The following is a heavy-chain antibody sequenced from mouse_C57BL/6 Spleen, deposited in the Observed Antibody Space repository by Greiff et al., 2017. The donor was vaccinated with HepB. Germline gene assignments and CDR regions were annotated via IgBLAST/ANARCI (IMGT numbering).Heavy chain of an antibody. CDR1: GYTFTSYW. CDR3: ARVASGSSYFDY. Sequence: QVQLQQPGAELVMPGASVKLSCKASGYTFTSYWMHWVKQRPGQGLEWIGEIDPSDSYTNYNQKFKGKSTLTVDKSSSTAYMQLSSLTSEDSAVYYCARVASGSSYFDYWGQGTTLTVSS. J-gene: IGHJ2*01. D-gene: IGHD1-1*01. CDR2: IDPSDSYT. V-gene: IGHV1-69*01.